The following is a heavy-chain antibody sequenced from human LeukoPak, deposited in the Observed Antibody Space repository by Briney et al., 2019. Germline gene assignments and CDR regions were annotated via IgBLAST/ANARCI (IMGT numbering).Heavy chain of an antibody. CDR1: GGSISSGGYY. J-gene: IGHJ3*02. CDR3: ARSPLWVVVVPATMVAIDI. V-gene: IGHV4-31*03. D-gene: IGHD2-2*01. Sequence: SETLSLTCTVSGGSISSGGYYWSWIRQQPGKGLEWIGYIYYSGSTYYNPSLKSRVTISVDTSKNQFSLKLSSVTAADTAVYYCARSPLWVVVVPATMVAIDIWGQGTMVTVSS. CDR2: IYYSGST.